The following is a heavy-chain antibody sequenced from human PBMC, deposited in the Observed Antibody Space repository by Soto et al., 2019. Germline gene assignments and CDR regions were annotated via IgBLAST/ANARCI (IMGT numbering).Heavy chain of an antibody. CDR2: ISAYNGNT. CDR3: ARVHHCSGGSCYYGSYYFDD. D-gene: IGHD2-15*01. Sequence: ASVKVSCTASGYTFTTSGISWVRQAPGQGLEWMGWISAYNGNTNYAQKLQGRVTMTTDTSTSKAYMELRSLRSDDTAVYYCARVHHCSGGSCYYGSYYFDDWGQGTLVTVSS. V-gene: IGHV1-18*01. CDR1: GYTFTTSG. J-gene: IGHJ4*02.